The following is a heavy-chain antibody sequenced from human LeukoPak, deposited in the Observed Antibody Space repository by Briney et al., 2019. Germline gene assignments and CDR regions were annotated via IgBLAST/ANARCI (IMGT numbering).Heavy chain of an antibody. V-gene: IGHV3-11*06. D-gene: IGHD2-2*02. CDR1: GFTFSDYY. J-gene: IGHJ6*02. CDR3: ARMLVPAAIPGGMDV. Sequence: GGSLRLSCAASGFTFSDYYMSWIRQAPGKGLEWVSSISSSSSYIYYADSVKGRFTISRDNAKNSLYLQMNSLRAEDTAVYYCARMLVPAAIPGGMDVWGQGTTVTVSS. CDR2: ISSSSSYI.